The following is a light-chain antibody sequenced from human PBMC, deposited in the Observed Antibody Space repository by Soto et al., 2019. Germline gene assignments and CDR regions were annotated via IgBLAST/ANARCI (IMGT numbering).Light chain of an antibody. CDR2: AAS. Sequence: DIQMTQSPSSLSASSGDRVTITCRASQSISTYLNWYQQKQGKAPKXLIYAASSLESGVPSRFTGSGSGTDLTLTISSLQPEDFETYFCHQTYITPWMFGQGTKVDIK. V-gene: IGKV1-39*01. CDR1: QSISTY. J-gene: IGKJ1*01. CDR3: HQTYITPWM.